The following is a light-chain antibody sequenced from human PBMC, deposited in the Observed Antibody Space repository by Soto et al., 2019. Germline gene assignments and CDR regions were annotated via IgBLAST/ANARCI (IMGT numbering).Light chain of an antibody. J-gene: IGKJ5*01. CDR3: QEYGSSAPIT. CDR2: DAS. Sequence: EIVLTQSPGTLSLSPGERATLSCRASQSVSSNYLAWYQQKPGKAPSLLIYDASSRATGIPDRLSGSGSGTDFTLTISRLETEDFAMYYYQEYGSSAPITFGQGTRLE. V-gene: IGKV3-20*01. CDR1: QSVSSNY.